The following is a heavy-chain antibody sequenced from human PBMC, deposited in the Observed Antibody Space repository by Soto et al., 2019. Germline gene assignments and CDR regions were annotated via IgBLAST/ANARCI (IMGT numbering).Heavy chain of an antibody. D-gene: IGHD2-15*01. J-gene: IGHJ5*02. CDR2: ISPMSGRP. CDR3: TRRGSQSDNWFDP. V-gene: IGHV1-69*06. Sequence: QVQLVQSGAEVKTPGSSVKVSCKASGGTFNSYSIDWLRQAPGQGFGWMGGISPMSGRPNYAQRFKGRVTFSEDKSTNTVDMEVNSLKHEDPAVYYCTRRGSQSDNWFDPWGQGTLVTVSS. CDR1: GGTFNSYS.